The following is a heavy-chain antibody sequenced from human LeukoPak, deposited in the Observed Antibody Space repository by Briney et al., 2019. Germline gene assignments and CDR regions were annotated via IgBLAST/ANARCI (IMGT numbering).Heavy chain of an antibody. J-gene: IGHJ4*02. V-gene: IGHV3-23*01. Sequence: GGSLRLSCAASGFTLSTHAMTWVRQAPGKGLECVSTISGSGSSTYYADSVKGRFTISRDSSKNTLYLQMNGLRAEDTAVYYCAKGREAYSGSYTPFDYWGQGTLVTVSS. CDR3: AKGREAYSGSYTPFDY. D-gene: IGHD1-26*01. CDR1: GFTLSTHA. CDR2: ISGSGSST.